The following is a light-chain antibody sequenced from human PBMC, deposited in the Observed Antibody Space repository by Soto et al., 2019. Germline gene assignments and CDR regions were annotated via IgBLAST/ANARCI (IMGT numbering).Light chain of an antibody. J-gene: IGKJ1*01. Sequence: EIVMTQSPATLSVSRGERATLSCRASQSVGNNLAWYQQKPGQAPRLLISGASSRATGIPDRFTGSGSGTDFTLTISRLEPEDFAVYYCQQYGSSPRTFGQGTKVDIK. CDR3: QQYGSSPRT. V-gene: IGKV3-20*01. CDR1: QSVGNN. CDR2: GAS.